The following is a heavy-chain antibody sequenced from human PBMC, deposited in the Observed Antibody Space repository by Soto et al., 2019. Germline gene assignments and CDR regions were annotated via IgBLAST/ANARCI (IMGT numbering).Heavy chain of an antibody. CDR3: YCQRRSNLRDFQY. J-gene: IGHJ4*02. CDR1: GGSISGGDYY. Sequence: QVQLQESGPGLVKPSQTLALTCTVSGGSISGGDYYWSWIRQPPGKGLEWIGYLSFSVSTYYNPSLNSRLTISRDRSENQIDLKQNSVTAPDPAEDSCYCQRRSNLRDFQYWGKGTLVTVSP. CDR2: LSFSVST. V-gene: IGHV4-30-4*01. D-gene: IGHD2-21*02.